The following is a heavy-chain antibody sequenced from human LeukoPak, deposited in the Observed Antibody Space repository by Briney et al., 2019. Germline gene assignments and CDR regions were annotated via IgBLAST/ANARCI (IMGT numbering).Heavy chain of an antibody. CDR1: GNTLTESS. CDR2: FDPENGKT. Sequence: VSVKVSCKVSGNTLTESSMHWVRQAPGKGLEYMGGFDPENGKTIYAQEFQGRVTITEDTSTDTAYMELSSLRSEDTAVYYCTTTNLIQMVFAVGRGYFQHWGQGTLVTVSS. J-gene: IGHJ1*01. V-gene: IGHV1-24*01. CDR3: TTTNLIQMVFAVGRGYFQH. D-gene: IGHD2-8*01.